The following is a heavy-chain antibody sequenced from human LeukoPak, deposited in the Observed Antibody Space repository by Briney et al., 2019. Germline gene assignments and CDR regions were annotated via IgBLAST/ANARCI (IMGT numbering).Heavy chain of an antibody. CDR2: IKSNTNGGTS. V-gene: IGHV3-15*07. CDR1: GFTFTNAW. Sequence: GGSLRLPCVASGFTFTNAWMTWVRQSPGMGLEWVGRIKSNTNGGTSDYAAPVKGRFAISRDDSKNTLYLQMNSLKPEDTAMYYCTTHSVTVSGTHFWGQGALVTVSS. CDR3: TTHSVTVSGTHF. J-gene: IGHJ4*01. D-gene: IGHD1-7*01.